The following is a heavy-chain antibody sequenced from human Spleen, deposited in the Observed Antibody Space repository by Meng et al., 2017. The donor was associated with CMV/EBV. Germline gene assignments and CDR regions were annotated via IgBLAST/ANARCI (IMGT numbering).Heavy chain of an antibody. CDR1: GGSISSYY. Sequence: GQLQESGPGLVKPSETLSPTCTFSGGSISSYYWSWIRQPAGKGLEWIGRIYTSGSTNYNPSLKSRVTMSVDTSKNQFSLKLSSVTAADTAIYYCAREKCSSTTCYFDYWGQGTLVTVSS. CDR2: IYTSGST. CDR3: AREKCSSTTCYFDY. D-gene: IGHD2-2*01. J-gene: IGHJ4*02. V-gene: IGHV4-4*07.